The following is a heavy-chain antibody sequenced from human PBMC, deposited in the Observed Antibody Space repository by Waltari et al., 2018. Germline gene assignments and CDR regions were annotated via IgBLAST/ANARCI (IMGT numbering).Heavy chain of an antibody. J-gene: IGHJ4*02. CDR2: ISAYNGNT. CDR1: GYTFTSDG. D-gene: IGHD6-13*01. Sequence: QVQLVQSGAEVKKPGASVKVSCKPSGYTFTSDGISWVRQAPGQGLEWMGWISAYNGNTTYAQKLQGRVTMTTDTSTSTAYMELRSLRSDDTAVYYCARSKGPSSSWYYFDYWGQGTLVTVSS. CDR3: ARSKGPSSSWYYFDY. V-gene: IGHV1-18*01.